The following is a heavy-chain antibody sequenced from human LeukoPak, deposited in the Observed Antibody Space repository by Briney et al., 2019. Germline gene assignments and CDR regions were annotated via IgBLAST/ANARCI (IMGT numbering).Heavy chain of an antibody. CDR1: GGSISTYY. CDR3: AGKMSTTSAFDD. D-gene: IGHD5/OR15-5a*01. V-gene: IGHV4-59*01. J-gene: IGHJ4*02. CDR2: IYYSGST. Sequence: SETLSLTCTVSGGSISTYYWSWIRQPPGKGLEWIGYIYYSGSTNYNPSLKSRVTISVDTSKNQFSLKLTSVTAADTAVYYCAGKMSTTSAFDDWGQGTLVTVSS.